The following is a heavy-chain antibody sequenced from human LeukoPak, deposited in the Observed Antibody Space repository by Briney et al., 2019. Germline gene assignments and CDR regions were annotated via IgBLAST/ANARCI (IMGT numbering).Heavy chain of an antibody. CDR2: IYHSGST. V-gene: IGHV4-38-2*02. D-gene: IGHD3-22*01. J-gene: IGHJ4*02. CDR3: ARDSRYYYDSSGYYY. Sequence: SETLSLTCTVSGYSISSGYYWGWIRQPPGKGLEWIGSIYHSGSTYYNPSLKSRVTISVDTSKNQFSLKLSSVTAADTAVYYCARDSRYYYDSSGYYYRGQGTLVTVSS. CDR1: GYSISSGYY.